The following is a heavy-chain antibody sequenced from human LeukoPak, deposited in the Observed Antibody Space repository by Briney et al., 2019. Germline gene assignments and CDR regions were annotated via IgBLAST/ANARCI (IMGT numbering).Heavy chain of an antibody. CDR3: ASVPTVTSRL. D-gene: IGHD4-17*01. CDR1: GFTFSSYS. J-gene: IGHJ4*02. CDR2: ISSSSSYI. Sequence: GGPLRLSCAASGFTFSSYSMNWVRQAPGKGLEWVSSISSSSSYIYYADSVKGRFTISRDNAKNSLYLQMNSLRAEDTAVYYCASVPTVTSRLWGQGTLVTVSS. V-gene: IGHV3-21*01.